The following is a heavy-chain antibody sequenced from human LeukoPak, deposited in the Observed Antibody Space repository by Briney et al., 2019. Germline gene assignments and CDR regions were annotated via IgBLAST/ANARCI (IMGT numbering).Heavy chain of an antibody. D-gene: IGHD3-22*01. CDR1: GGSISSNY. J-gene: IGHJ5*02. CDR2: IYDSGST. Sequence: PSETVSLTCTVCGGSISSNYWSWIRQPPGKGLEWIGYIYDSGSTKYNLSLKSRVIISVDTSKNQFSLKLGSVTAADTAVYYCARLESGVLGDPYYYDSSGYYYRGFFDTWGQGSLVTVSS. CDR3: ARLESGVLGDPYYYDSSGYYYRGFFDT. V-gene: IGHV4-59*08.